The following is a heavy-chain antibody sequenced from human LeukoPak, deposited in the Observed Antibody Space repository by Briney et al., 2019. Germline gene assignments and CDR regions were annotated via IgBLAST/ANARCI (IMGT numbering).Heavy chain of an antibody. J-gene: IGHJ4*02. Sequence: GGSLRLSCAASGFTFSSYAMSWVRQAPGKGLEWVSAISGSGGSTYYADSGKGRFTISRDNSKNTLYLQMNSLRAEDTAVYYCAKDGTVTWLIAARPHFDYWGQGTLVTVSS. CDR1: GFTFSSYA. CDR2: ISGSGGST. CDR3: AKDGTVTWLIAARPHFDY. V-gene: IGHV3-23*01. D-gene: IGHD6-6*01.